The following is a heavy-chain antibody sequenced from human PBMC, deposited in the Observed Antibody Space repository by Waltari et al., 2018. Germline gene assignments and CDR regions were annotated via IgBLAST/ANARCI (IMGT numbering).Heavy chain of an antibody. Sequence: EVQLVESGGDLVQPGRSLRLSCAASGFTFDDYAMHWVRQAPGKGLEWVSGLSWNSVTIGYADSVKGRFTISRDNAKNSLYLQMNSLRAEDMALYYCAKGRGTTGDDAFDIWGQGTMVTVSS. CDR2: LSWNSVTI. J-gene: IGHJ3*02. CDR1: GFTFDDYA. D-gene: IGHD1-7*01. V-gene: IGHV3-9*03. CDR3: AKGRGTTGDDAFDI.